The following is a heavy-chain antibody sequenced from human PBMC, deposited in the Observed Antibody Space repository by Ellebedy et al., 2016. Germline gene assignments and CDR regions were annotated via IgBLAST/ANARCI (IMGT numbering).Heavy chain of an antibody. CDR2: LSPYNGNT. J-gene: IGHJ6*02. D-gene: IGHD2-21*01. Sequence: ASVKVSCKASGYTFTNYGISWVRQAPGQGLEWMGWLSPYNGNTNYAQSLQGRVTMTTDTSTTTAYMELRSLRSDDTAVYYCARDLDIVVVVSISRHYGLDVWGQGTAVTVSS. V-gene: IGHV1-18*04. CDR1: GYTFTNYG. CDR3: ARDLDIVVVVSISRHYGLDV.